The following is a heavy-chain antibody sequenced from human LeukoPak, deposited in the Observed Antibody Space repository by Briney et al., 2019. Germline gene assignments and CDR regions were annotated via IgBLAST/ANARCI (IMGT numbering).Heavy chain of an antibody. V-gene: IGHV1-24*01. CDR2: FDPEGSET. CDR1: GYPLTELS. CDR3: TTIDH. Sequence: ASVKVSCKVSGYPLTELSMNWVRQAPGKGLEWMGGFDPEGSETVYAQKFQGRVTMTEDTSTDTAYMELSSLRSEDTAVYYCTTIDHWGQGTLVTVSS. J-gene: IGHJ4*02.